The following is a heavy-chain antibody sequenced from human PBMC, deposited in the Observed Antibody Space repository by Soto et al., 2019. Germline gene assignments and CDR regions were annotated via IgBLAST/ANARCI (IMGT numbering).Heavy chain of an antibody. CDR2: IKQDGSEK. Sequence: EVQLVESGGGLVQPGGSLRLSCAASGFTFSSYWMSWVRQAPGKGLEWVANIKQDGSEKYYVDSVKGRLTISRDNAKNSLYLKMNSLRAEDTAVYYCAREGFTIFGVTWYFDLWGRGTLVTVSS. D-gene: IGHD3-3*01. V-gene: IGHV3-7*01. CDR3: AREGFTIFGVTWYFDL. CDR1: GFTFSSYW. J-gene: IGHJ2*01.